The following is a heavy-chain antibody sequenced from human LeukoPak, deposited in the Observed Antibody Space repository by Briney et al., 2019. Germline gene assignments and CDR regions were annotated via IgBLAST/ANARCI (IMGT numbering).Heavy chain of an antibody. D-gene: IGHD4-17*01. J-gene: IGHJ4*02. CDR1: GFTFTCYY. V-gene: IGHV1-2*07. CDR3: ASTQDYGDYGGFDY. Sequence: ASVKLPCKASGFTFTCYYIHLVRQSPGQGVEWMGWIHPNSGGTNYGHKFQGRVTMTRDTSISTAYTELRRLRSDDTAVYYCASTQDYGDYGGFDYWGQGTLVTVSS. CDR2: IHPNSGGT.